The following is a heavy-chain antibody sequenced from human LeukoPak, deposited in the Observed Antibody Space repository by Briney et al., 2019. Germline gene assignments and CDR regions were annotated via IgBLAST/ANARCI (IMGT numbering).Heavy chain of an antibody. V-gene: IGHV1-18*01. Sequence: ASVKVPCKASGYTFTSYGISWVRQAPGQGLEWMGWISAYNGNTNYAQKLQGRVTMTTDTSTSTAYMELRSLRSDDTAVYYCARPYLVPGAFDIWGQGTMVTVSS. J-gene: IGHJ3*02. D-gene: IGHD2-21*01. CDR2: ISAYNGNT. CDR3: ARPYLVPGAFDI. CDR1: GYTFTSYG.